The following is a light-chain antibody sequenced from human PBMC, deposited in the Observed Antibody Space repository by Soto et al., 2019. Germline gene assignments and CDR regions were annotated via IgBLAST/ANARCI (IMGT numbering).Light chain of an antibody. Sequence: DIQMTQSPSSLSASVGDRVTITCRASQSISSYLNWYQQKPGKAPKLLIYAASSLQSGVPSRFRGSGSGTDFTLTISSLQSEDFAVYYCQQYNNWPTFGQGTRLEI. CDR2: AAS. CDR1: QSISSY. J-gene: IGKJ5*01. CDR3: QQYNNWPT. V-gene: IGKV1-39*01.